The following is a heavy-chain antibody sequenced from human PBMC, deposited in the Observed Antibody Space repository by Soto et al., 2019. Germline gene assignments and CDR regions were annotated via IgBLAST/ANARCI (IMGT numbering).Heavy chain of an antibody. CDR1: GYSFSTSW. V-gene: IGHV5-51*01. Sequence: GEYLKISCQGSGYSFSTSWIGWVRQMPGKGLERMGVIYPGDSDTRYSPSFQGQVTISADKSISTAFLQWSSLKASDTATYYCARTTIAGIRGYFDYWGQGTLVTVSS. CDR3: ARTTIAGIRGYFDY. J-gene: IGHJ4*02. CDR2: IYPGDSDT. D-gene: IGHD2-21*01.